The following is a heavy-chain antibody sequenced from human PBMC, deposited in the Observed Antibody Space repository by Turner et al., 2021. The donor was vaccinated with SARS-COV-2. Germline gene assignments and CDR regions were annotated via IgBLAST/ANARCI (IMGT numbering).Heavy chain of an antibody. D-gene: IGHD2-21*02. Sequence: QVQLQESGPRLVKPLETLSLTCTVSGGSMNSNYWSWIRQAPGKRLEWIGYIYYRGSTNYNPSLESRVTISVDTSRNQFSLNLTSVTAADTAKYYCARETVNNGVDPWGQGTLVTVSS. V-gene: IGHV4-59*01. CDR2: IYYRGST. J-gene: IGHJ5*02. CDR1: GGSMNSNY. CDR3: ARETVNNGVDP.